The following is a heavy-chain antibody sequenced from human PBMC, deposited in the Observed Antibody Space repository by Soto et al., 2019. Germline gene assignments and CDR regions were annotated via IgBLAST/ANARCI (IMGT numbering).Heavy chain of an antibody. Sequence: PSETLSLTCTVSGGSISSYYWSWIRQPPGKGLEWIGYIYYSGSTNYNPSLKSRVTISVDTSKNQFSLKLSSVTAADTAVYYCARAHDYGDYRFDYWGQGTLVTVSS. D-gene: IGHD4-17*01. V-gene: IGHV4-59*01. J-gene: IGHJ4*02. CDR3: ARAHDYGDYRFDY. CDR1: GGSISSYY. CDR2: IYYSGST.